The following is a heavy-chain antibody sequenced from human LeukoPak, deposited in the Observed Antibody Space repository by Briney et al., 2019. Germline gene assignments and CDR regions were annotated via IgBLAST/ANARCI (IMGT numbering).Heavy chain of an antibody. CDR3: ARHPGLTSAYLET. Sequence: GESLKISCKGSGYIYTSYWIAWVRQMPGKGLEWMGLIYPGDSDTRYNPSFQGQVTISADKSINTDYLQWSSLKASDTAMYYCARHPGLTSAYLETWGQGTLVTVSS. V-gene: IGHV5-51*01. CDR2: IYPGDSDT. CDR1: GYIYTSYW. J-gene: IGHJ5*02. D-gene: IGHD3-22*01.